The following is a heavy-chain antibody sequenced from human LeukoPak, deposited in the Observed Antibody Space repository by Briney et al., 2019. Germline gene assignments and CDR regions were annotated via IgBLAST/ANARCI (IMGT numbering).Heavy chain of an antibody. CDR2: ISSSSSNT. Sequence: PGGSLRLSCAASGFTFSDYYMSWIRQAPGKGLEWVSYISSSSSNTNYADSVKGRFTISRDNAKNSLYLQMNSLKAEDTAVYYCARAGHGGSLFINYWGQGTLLTVSS. V-gene: IGHV3-11*05. D-gene: IGHD2-15*01. J-gene: IGHJ4*02. CDR3: ARAGHGGSLFINY. CDR1: GFTFSDYY.